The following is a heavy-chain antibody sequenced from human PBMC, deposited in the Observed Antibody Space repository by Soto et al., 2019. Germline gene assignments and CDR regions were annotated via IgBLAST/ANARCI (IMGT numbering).Heavy chain of an antibody. CDR1: GFSLSTSGVG. CDR2: IYWDDDK. V-gene: IGHV2-5*02. CDR3: APLPWKQLWRRVPVGY. J-gene: IGHJ4*02. D-gene: IGHD5-18*01. Sequence: QITLKESGPTLVKPTQTLTLTCTFSGFSLSTSGVGVGWIRQPPGKALEWLGIIYWDDDKRYRPSLKSRLTITKDTSNIQLVLTMNNMHPVDTATYFCAPLPWKQLWRRVPVGYWGQGTPVTVFS.